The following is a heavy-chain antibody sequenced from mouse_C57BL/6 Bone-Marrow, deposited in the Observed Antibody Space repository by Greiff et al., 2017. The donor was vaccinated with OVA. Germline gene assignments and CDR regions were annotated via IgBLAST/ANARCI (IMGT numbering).Heavy chain of an antibody. Sequence: VQLQQSGPELVKPGASVKISCKASGYSFTDYNMNWVKQSNGKSLEWIGVINPNYGTTSYNQKFKGKATLTVDQSSSTAYMQLNSLTSEDSSVYYGALDYGSSYRYFDVWGTGTTVTVSS. V-gene: IGHV1-39*01. CDR2: INPNYGTT. CDR1: GYSFTDYN. CDR3: ALDYGSSYRYFDV. D-gene: IGHD1-1*01. J-gene: IGHJ1*03.